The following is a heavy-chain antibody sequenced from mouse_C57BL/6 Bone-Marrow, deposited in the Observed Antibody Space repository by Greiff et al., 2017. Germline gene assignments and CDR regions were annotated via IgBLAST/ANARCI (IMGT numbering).Heavy chain of an antibody. CDR2: IYPRSGNT. CDR1: GYTFTSYG. J-gene: IGHJ2*01. CDR3: ARVGAYYRDFDY. V-gene: IGHV1-81*01. D-gene: IGHD2-14*01. Sequence: QVHVKQSGAELARPGASVKLSCKASGYTFTSYGISWVKQRTGQGLEWIGEIYPRSGNTYYNEKFKGKATLTADKSSSTAYMELRSLTSEDSAFYFCARVGAYYRDFDYWGQGTTLTVSS.